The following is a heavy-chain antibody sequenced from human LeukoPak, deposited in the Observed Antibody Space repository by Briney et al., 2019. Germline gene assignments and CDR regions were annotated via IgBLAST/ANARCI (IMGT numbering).Heavy chain of an antibody. V-gene: IGHV1-46*03. CDR2: INSCGGST. J-gene: IGHJ4*02. D-gene: IGHD2-21*01. Sequence: INSCGGSTSYPQKFQARVTMTRDTSTSTVYMELSSLRSEDTAVYYCARDRDPAGGYCPFDYWGQGTLVTVSS. CDR3: ARDRDPAGGYCPFDY.